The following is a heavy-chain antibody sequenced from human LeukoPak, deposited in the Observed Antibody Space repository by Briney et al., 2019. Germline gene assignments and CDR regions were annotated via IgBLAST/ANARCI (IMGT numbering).Heavy chain of an antibody. CDR3: ARVGADFGVGTGYYYYYYMDV. D-gene: IGHD3-3*01. Sequence: PSETLSLTCTVSGGSISSYYWSWIRQPAGKGLEWIGRIYTSGSTNYNPSLKSRVTMSVDTSKNQFSLKLSSVTAADTAVYYCARVGADFGVGTGYYYYYYMDVWGKGTTVTVSS. CDR1: GGSISSYY. J-gene: IGHJ6*03. CDR2: IYTSGST. V-gene: IGHV4-4*07.